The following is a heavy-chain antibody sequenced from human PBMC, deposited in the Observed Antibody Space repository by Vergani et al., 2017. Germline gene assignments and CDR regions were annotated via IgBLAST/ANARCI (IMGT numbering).Heavy chain of an antibody. J-gene: IGHJ4*02. CDR2: INHSGST. V-gene: IGHV4-34*08. Sequence: GQLVESGGGLVKPGGSLRLSCAASEFTFSDVWMSWVRQAPGKGLEWIGEINHSGSTNYNPSLKSRVTISVDTSKNQFSLKLSSVTAADTAVYYCATDYSGYDYFDYWGQGTLVTVSS. D-gene: IGHD5-12*01. CDR3: ATDYSGYDYFDY. CDR1: EFTFSDVW.